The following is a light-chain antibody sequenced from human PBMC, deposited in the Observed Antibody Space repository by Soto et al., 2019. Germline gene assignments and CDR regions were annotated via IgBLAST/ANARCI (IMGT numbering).Light chain of an antibody. J-gene: IGLJ3*02. CDR1: SGDVGHYHY. Sequence: QSALTKPASVSGSPGQSITISCTGSSGDVGHYHYVSGYQQHPGKAPKLMSYEVSNRPSGVSNRVSGSQSGNTASLIISGLQAEDEADYYCTSYTTRRIWVFVGGTKLTVL. CDR2: EVS. V-gene: IGLV2-14*01. CDR3: TSYTTRRIWV.